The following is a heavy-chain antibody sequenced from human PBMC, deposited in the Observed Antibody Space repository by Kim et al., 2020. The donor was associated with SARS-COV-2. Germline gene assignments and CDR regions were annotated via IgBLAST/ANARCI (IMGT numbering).Heavy chain of an antibody. CDR3: ARGAGWYDY. CDR1: DDSMSNYY. CDR2: VYYSGNT. Sequence: SETLSLTCTVSDDSMSNYYWSWLRQPPGRGLEWIGYVYYSGNTNYNPSLKSRVTISVDTSKNQFSLRLTSVTAADTAVYYCARGAGWYDYWGQGILVTVSS. D-gene: IGHD6-19*01. V-gene: IGHV4-59*01. J-gene: IGHJ4*02.